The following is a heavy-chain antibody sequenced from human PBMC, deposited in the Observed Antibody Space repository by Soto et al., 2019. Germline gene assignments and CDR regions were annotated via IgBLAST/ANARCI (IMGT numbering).Heavy chain of an antibody. CDR3: ARDDCSSTSCLWKSGAFDI. J-gene: IGHJ3*02. Sequence: EVQLVESGGGLVQPGGSLRLSCAASGFTFSSYSMNWVRQAPGKGLEWVSYISSSSTIYYADSVKGRFTISRDNAKNSLYLQMNSLRAEDTAVYYCARDDCSSTSCLWKSGAFDIWGQGTMVTVSS. CDR1: GFTFSSYS. V-gene: IGHV3-48*01. D-gene: IGHD2-2*01. CDR2: ISSSSTI.